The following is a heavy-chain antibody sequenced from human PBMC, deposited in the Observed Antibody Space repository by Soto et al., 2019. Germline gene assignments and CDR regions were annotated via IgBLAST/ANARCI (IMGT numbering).Heavy chain of an antibody. CDR1: GFTFSSYA. Sequence: GGSLRLSCAASGFTFSSYAMSWVRQAPGKGLEWVSAISGSGGSTYYADSVKGRFTISRDNSKNTLYLQMNSLRAEDTAVYYCARDGCSSTTCYTDWGQGTLVTVSS. CDR2: ISGSGGST. J-gene: IGHJ4*02. CDR3: ARDGCSSTTCYTD. D-gene: IGHD2-2*02. V-gene: IGHV3-23*01.